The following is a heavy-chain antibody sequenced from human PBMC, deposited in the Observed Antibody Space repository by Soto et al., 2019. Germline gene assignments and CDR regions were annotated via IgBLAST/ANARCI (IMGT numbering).Heavy chain of an antibody. CDR1: GFTFSSYA. Sequence: QVQLVESGGGVVQPGRSLRLSCAASGFTFSSYAMHWVRQAPGKGLEWVAVISYDGSNKYYPHSVKVRFTISRDNSKNTLYLQMNSLRAEDTAVYYCARVGTDIVVVPAANSYYYYGMDVWGQGTTVTVSS. CDR2: ISYDGSNK. CDR3: ARVGTDIVVVPAANSYYYYGMDV. V-gene: IGHV3-30*14. D-gene: IGHD2-2*01. J-gene: IGHJ6*02.